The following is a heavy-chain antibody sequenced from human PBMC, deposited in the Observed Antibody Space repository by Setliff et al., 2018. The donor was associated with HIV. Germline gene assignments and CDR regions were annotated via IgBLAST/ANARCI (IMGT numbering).Heavy chain of an antibody. D-gene: IGHD3-16*01. Sequence: PSETLSLTCTVSGGSVSSHYWSWIRQPPGKGLEWIGYIYHSGSTNYNPSLKSRVTISVDTSKDQFSLKLSSVTAADTAVYYCARGGRGRVDYMPFDSWGQGTLVTV. CDR1: GGSVSSHY. CDR3: ARGGRGRVDYMPFDS. V-gene: IGHV4-59*02. CDR2: IYHSGST. J-gene: IGHJ4*02.